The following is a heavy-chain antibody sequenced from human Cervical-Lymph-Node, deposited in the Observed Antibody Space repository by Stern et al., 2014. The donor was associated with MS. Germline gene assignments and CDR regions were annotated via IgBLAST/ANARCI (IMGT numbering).Heavy chain of an antibody. Sequence: QVQLVQSGAEVKKPGASVKVSCKASGYTFTSYGISWVRQAPGQGLEWMGWISAYNGNTNYAQKLQGRGTMTTDTSTRKAYMELRSLRSDDTAVYYCARDGSLIAAAGPIDYWGQGTLVTVSS. CDR3: ARDGSLIAAAGPIDY. J-gene: IGHJ4*02. V-gene: IGHV1-18*01. D-gene: IGHD6-13*01. CDR2: ISAYNGNT. CDR1: GYTFTSYG.